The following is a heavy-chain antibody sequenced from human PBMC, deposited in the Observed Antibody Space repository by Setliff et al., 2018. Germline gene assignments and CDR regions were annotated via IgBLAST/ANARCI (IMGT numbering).Heavy chain of an antibody. V-gene: IGHV1-46*01. J-gene: IGHJ4*02. Sequence: ASVKVSCKASGYTFTSNHVHWGRQAPGQGLEWMGTISPSGGSTIYAPDFQGRVTMTWDTSTNIAYMELSGLRYADSAIYYCIMNMVRPVTGLDCWGPGTLVTVSS. CDR1: GYTFTSNH. CDR2: ISPSGGST. D-gene: IGHD2-8*01. CDR3: IMNMVRPVTGLDC.